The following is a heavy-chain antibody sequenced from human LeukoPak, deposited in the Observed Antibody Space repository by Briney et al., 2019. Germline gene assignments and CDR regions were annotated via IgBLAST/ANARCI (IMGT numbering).Heavy chain of an antibody. CDR3: ARVRQQLVDY. J-gene: IGHJ4*02. Sequence: ASVKVSCKASGYTLTSYYMHWVRQAPGQGLEWMGVINPSGGSTSYAQNFQGRVTKTRDTSTSTVYMELSSLRSEDTAVYYCARVRQQLVDYWGQGTLVTVSS. CDR2: INPSGGST. CDR1: GYTLTSYY. V-gene: IGHV1-46*01. D-gene: IGHD6-13*01.